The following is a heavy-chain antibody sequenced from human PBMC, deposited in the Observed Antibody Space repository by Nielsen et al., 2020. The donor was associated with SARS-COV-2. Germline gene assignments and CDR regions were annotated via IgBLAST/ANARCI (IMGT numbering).Heavy chain of an antibody. Sequence: SETLSLTCAVYGGSFSGYYWSWIRQPPGKGLEWIREINHSGSTNYNPSLKSRVTISVDTSKNQFSLKLSSVTAADTAVYYCARGAISVDTAMVANYYYYGMDVWGQGTTVTVSS. CDR1: GGSFSGYY. V-gene: IGHV4-34*01. J-gene: IGHJ6*02. CDR3: ARGAISVDTAMVANYYYYGMDV. CDR2: INHSGST. D-gene: IGHD5-18*01.